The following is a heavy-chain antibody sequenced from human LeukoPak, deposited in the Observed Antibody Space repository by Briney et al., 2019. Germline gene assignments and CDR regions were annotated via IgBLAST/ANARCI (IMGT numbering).Heavy chain of an antibody. CDR3: ARRRSYGGYDY. D-gene: IGHD5-12*01. Sequence: GGSLRLSCAASGFTFSSYSMNWVRQAPGKGLEWVSVIYSGGSTYYADSVKGRFTISRDNSKNTLYLQMNSLRAEDTAVYYCARRRSYGGYDYWGQGTLVTVSS. V-gene: IGHV3-66*01. CDR1: GFTFSSYS. CDR2: IYSGGST. J-gene: IGHJ4*02.